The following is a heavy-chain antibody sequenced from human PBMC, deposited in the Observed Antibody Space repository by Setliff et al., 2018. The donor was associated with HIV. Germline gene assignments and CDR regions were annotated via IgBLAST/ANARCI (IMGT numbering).Heavy chain of an antibody. CDR2: INHSGKT. CDR3: AREGGTGRSSWYGAYWYDP. J-gene: IGHJ5*02. D-gene: IGHD6-13*01. CDR1: GGSINSYY. Sequence: PSETLSLTCTVSGGSINSYYWSWIRQPPGKGLEWIGDINHSGKTNYNRSLKSRVTISLDTSKNQFSLRLTSVTAADTAVYYCAREGGTGRSSWYGAYWYDPWGQGTLVTVSS. V-gene: IGHV4-59*12.